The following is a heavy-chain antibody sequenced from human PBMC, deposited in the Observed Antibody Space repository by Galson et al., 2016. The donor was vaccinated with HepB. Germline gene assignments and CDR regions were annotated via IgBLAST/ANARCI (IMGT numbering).Heavy chain of an antibody. V-gene: IGHV3-30*04. J-gene: IGHJ4*02. CDR1: GFTFSSYA. Sequence: SLRLSCAASGFTFSSYAMHWVRQAPGKGLEWVAVISYDGSNKYYADSVKGRFTISRDNSKITLYLQMNSLRAEDTAVYYCARDRRAAGLDYWGQGTLVTVSS. D-gene: IGHD6-13*01. CDR3: ARDRRAAGLDY. CDR2: ISYDGSNK.